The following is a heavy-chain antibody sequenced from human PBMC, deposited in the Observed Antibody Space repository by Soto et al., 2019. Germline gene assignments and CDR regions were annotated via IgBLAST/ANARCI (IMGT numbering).Heavy chain of an antibody. D-gene: IGHD1-1*01. CDR3: AHRQRATTGRPRGMDV. Sequence: GPTLVNPTQTLTLTCTFSGFSLNTNGEGVAWIRQPPGKALEWLAVIYWNDDKRHSPSLKSRLTITKDASKNQVVLTMTNMDPVDTATYYCAHRQRATTGRPRGMDVWGLGTTVTVSS. CDR2: IYWNDDK. J-gene: IGHJ6*02. CDR1: GFSLNTNGEG. V-gene: IGHV2-5*01.